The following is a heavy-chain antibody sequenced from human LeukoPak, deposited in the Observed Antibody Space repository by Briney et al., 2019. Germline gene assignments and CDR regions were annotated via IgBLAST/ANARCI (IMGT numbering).Heavy chain of an antibody. CDR2: IYYSGST. Sequence: PSETLSLTCTVSGGSISSSSYYWGWIRQPPGKGLEWIGSIYYSGSTYYNPSLKSRVTISVDTSKNQFSLKLSSVTAADTAVYYCARRDGYSYGYSVFDYWGQGTLVTVSS. D-gene: IGHD5-18*01. V-gene: IGHV4-39*01. CDR1: GGSISSSSYY. CDR3: ARRDGYSYGYSVFDY. J-gene: IGHJ4*02.